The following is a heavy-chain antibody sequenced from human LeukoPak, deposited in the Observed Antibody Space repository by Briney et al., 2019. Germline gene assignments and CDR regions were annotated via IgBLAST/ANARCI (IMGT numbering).Heavy chain of an antibody. J-gene: IGHJ3*02. V-gene: IGHV4-61*02. CDR1: GGSISSSSYY. D-gene: IGHD4-17*01. CDR2: IYTSGST. Sequence: KPSETLSLTCTVSGGSISSSSYYWSWIRQPAGKGLEWIGRIYTSGSTNYNPSLKSRVTMSVDTSKNQSSLKLSSVTAADTAVYYCARDPIPPTTVSFGAFDIWGQGTMVTVSS. CDR3: ARDPIPPTTVSFGAFDI.